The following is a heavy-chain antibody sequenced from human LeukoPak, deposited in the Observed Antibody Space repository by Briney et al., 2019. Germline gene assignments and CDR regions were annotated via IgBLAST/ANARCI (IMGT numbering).Heavy chain of an antibody. CDR3: ARGYCSGGSCYFRN. D-gene: IGHD2-15*01. CDR2: IIPIFGTA. V-gene: IGHV1-69*05. J-gene: IGHJ4*02. Sequence: SVKVSCKASGGTFSSYATSWVRQAPGQGLEWMGGIIPIFGTANYAQKFQGRVTITTDESTSTAYMELSSLRSEDTAVYYCARGYCSGGSCYFRNWGQGTLVTVSS. CDR1: GGTFSSYA.